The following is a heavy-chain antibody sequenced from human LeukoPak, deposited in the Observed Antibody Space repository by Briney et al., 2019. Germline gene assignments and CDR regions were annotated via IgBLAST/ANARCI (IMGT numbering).Heavy chain of an antibody. CDR2: IIPILGTA. J-gene: IGHJ5*02. CDR3: ARRRGSGWYSGWFDP. V-gene: IGHV1-69*13. CDR1: GGTFSSYA. D-gene: IGHD6-19*01. Sequence: ASVKFSCKASGGTFSSYAISWVRQAPGQGLEWMGGIIPILGTANYAQKFQGRVTITADESTSTAYMELSSLRSEDTAVYYCARRRGSGWYSGWFDPWGQGTLDTVSS.